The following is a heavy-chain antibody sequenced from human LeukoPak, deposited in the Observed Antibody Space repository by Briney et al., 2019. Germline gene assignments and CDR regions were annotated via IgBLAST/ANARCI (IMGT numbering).Heavy chain of an antibody. CDR2: ISGSGGST. V-gene: IGHV3-23*01. Sequence: GSLRLSCAASGFTFSSYWMSWVRQAPGKGLEWVSSISGSGGSTYSADSVKGRFTISRDNSKNTLYLQMNSLRAEDTALYYCAKDRSCTNDICHGDFDYWGQGTLVTVSS. CDR1: GFTFSSYW. J-gene: IGHJ4*02. D-gene: IGHD2-8*01. CDR3: AKDRSCTNDICHGDFDY.